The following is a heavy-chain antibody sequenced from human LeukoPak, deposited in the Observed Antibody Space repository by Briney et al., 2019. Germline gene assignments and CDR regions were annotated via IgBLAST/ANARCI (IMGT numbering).Heavy chain of an antibody. V-gene: IGHV3-7*03. Sequence: GGSLRLSCAASGFTFRHYYMNWVRLAPGKGLAWVANIREDGSDDTYEASVKGRFTISRDNARNSLFLQMNSLRAEDAAVYYCARGDGYYFGFWGQGTPVTVSS. CDR2: IREDGSDD. CDR1: GFTFRHYY. J-gene: IGHJ4*02. CDR3: ARGDGYYFGF.